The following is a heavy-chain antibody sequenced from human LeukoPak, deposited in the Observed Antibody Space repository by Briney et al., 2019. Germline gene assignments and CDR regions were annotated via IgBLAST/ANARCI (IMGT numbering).Heavy chain of an antibody. V-gene: IGHV5-51*01. D-gene: IGHD6-19*01. J-gene: IGHJ3*02. CDR2: IYPGDSDT. CDR3: ARLSGGGWYLDAFDS. CDR1: GYSFTSYW. Sequence: GESLKISWKGSGYSFTSYWIGWVRQMPGKGLEWRGIIYPGDSDTRYSPSLQGHVTISADKSISTAYLQWSSLKAADNAMYYCARLSGGGWYLDAFDSWGQGTMVTVSS.